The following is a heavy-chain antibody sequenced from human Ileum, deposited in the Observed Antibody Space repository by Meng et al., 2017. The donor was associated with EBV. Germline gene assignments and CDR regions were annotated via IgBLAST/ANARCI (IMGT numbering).Heavy chain of an antibody. CDR3: ARRPGSPSSRFDY. CDR2: IYWNDDK. J-gene: IGHJ4*02. CDR1: GFSLTSSGVG. Sequence: QLTLKESGSTLVKPTQTLTLTCSFPGFSLTSSGVGVGWIRQPPGKALEWLALIYWNDDKRYSPSLKSRLTVTRDTSKNQVVLTLTNVDPVDTATYYCARRPGSPSSRFDYWGQGTLVTVSS. D-gene: IGHD6-6*01. V-gene: IGHV2-5*01.